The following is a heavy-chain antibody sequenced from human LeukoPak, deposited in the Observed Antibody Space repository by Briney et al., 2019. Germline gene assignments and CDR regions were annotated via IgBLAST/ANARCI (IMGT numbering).Heavy chain of an antibody. CDR2: IKSKTDGGTT. V-gene: IGHV3-15*01. D-gene: IGHD1-7*01. CDR3: TTTNWNYRGFDY. CDR1: GFTVSSNY. J-gene: IGHJ4*02. Sequence: PGGSLRLSCAASGFTVSSNYMSWVRQAPGKGLEWVGRIKSKTDGGTTDYAAPVKGRFTISRDDSKNTLYLQMNSLKTEDTAVYYCTTTNWNYRGFDYWGQGTLVTVSS.